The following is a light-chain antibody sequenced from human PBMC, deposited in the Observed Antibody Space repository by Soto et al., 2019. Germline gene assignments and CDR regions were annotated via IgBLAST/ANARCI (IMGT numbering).Light chain of an antibody. CDR3: QQFGTSPLVT. V-gene: IGKV3-20*01. CDR2: GVS. Sequence: EIGLTQSPGTLSLSPGERATLSCRASQSVSTRYLAWYQQKPGQATRLLIHGVSSRATGIPDRFSGSGSGTDFILTISSLEPDDFAVYYCQQFGTSPLVTFGPGTKVDLK. CDR1: QSVSTRY. J-gene: IGKJ3*01.